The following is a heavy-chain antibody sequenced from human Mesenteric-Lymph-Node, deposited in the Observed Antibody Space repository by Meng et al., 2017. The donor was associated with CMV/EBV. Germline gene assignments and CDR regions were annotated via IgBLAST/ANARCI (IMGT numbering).Heavy chain of an antibody. CDR1: GFTFKSYA. Sequence: GESLKISCASSGFTFKSYALNWVRPAPGKGLEWVAYISGTGGTTSYADSVKGRFTISRDNSDNTLYLQMNSLRGEDTAVYYCVRGDWGSGSWGQGTLVTVSS. V-gene: IGHV3-23*01. J-gene: IGHJ4*02. D-gene: IGHD7-27*01. CDR2: ISGTGGTT. CDR3: VRGDWGSGS.